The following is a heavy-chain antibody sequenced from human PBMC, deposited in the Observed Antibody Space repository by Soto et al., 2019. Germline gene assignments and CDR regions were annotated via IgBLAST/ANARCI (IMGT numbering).Heavy chain of an antibody. V-gene: IGHV4-34*01. Sequence: QVQLQQWGAGLLKPSETLSLTCAVYGGSFSGYYWSWIRQPPGKGLEWIGEINHSGSTNYNPSLKRRVTISVDTSKNQFSLKLSSVTAADTAVYYCARVRRAGNYYYYYYGMDVWGQGTTVTVSS. CDR3: ARVRRAGNYYYYYYGMDV. CDR1: GGSFSGYY. CDR2: INHSGST. D-gene: IGHD1-7*01. J-gene: IGHJ6*02.